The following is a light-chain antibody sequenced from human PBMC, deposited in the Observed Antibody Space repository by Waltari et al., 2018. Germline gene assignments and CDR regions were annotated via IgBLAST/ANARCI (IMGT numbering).Light chain of an antibody. CDR2: ETF. Sequence: EVVLTQSPATLSLSPGERATLSCRASQTISSHLAWSQQKPGQAPRLLVYETFNRATGIPDRFIGSVSGADFTLTISSLEPEDSAVYVCQERSSWPLTFGGGTHVGIK. J-gene: IGKJ4*01. V-gene: IGKV3-11*01. CDR3: QERSSWPLT. CDR1: QTISSH.